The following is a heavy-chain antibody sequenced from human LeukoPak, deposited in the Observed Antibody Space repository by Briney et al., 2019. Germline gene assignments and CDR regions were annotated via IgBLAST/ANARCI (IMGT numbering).Heavy chain of an antibody. CDR2: IYYSEST. V-gene: IGHV4-59*08. Sequence: PSETLSLTCTVSGGSISSYYWSWIRQPPGKGLEWIGYIYYSESTNYNPSLKSRVTISVDTSKNQFSLKLSSVTAADTAVYYCASGDQYYFDYWGQGTLVTVSS. D-gene: IGHD3-10*01. J-gene: IGHJ4*02. CDR3: ASGDQYYFDY. CDR1: GGSISSYY.